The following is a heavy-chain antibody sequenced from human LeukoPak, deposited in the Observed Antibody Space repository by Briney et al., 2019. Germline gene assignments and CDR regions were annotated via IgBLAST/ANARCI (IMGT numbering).Heavy chain of an antibody. CDR3: ARDGGKRPPYYYYYMDV. J-gene: IGHJ6*03. D-gene: IGHD3-3*01. CDR1: GYTFTSYY. V-gene: IGHV1-46*01. Sequence: GASVKVSCKASGYTFTSYYMHWVRQAPGQGLEWMGIINPSGGSTSYAQKFQGRVTMTRDMSTSTVYMELSSLRSEDTAVYYCARDGGKRPPYYYYYMDVWGKGTTVTVSS. CDR2: INPSGGST.